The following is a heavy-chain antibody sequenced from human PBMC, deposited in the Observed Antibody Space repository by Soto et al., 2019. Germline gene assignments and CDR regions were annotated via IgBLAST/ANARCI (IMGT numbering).Heavy chain of an antibody. CDR2: IVVGSGNI. Sequence: SVKVPSKASGFSFTSSAMQSLRHSRGQRLEWIGWIVVGSGNINYAQKFQERVTITRDMSTSTAYMELSSLRSEDTAVYYCVTVGSAHDKYNYYVMDIRGQGTTVT. D-gene: IGHD3-10*01. CDR1: GFSFTSSA. V-gene: IGHV1-58*02. J-gene: IGHJ6*02. CDR3: VTVGSAHDKYNYYVMDI.